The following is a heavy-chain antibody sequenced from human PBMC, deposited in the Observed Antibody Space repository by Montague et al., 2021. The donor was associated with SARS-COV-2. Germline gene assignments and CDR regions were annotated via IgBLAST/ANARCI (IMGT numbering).Heavy chain of an antibody. CDR1: GFTFSSYA. V-gene: IGHV3-30-3*01. CDR2: ISYDGSNK. Sequence: SLRLSCAASGFTFSSYAMRWVRQAPGKGLEWVAVISYDGSNKYYADSVKGRFTISRDNSKNTLYLQMNSLRAEDTAVYYCLGELSLSLDYWDQGTLVTVSS. CDR3: LGELSLSLDY. D-gene: IGHD3-16*02. J-gene: IGHJ4*02.